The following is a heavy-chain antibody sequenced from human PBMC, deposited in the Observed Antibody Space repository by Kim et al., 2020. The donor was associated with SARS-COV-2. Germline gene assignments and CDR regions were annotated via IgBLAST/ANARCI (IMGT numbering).Heavy chain of an antibody. CDR2: INDNGGTT. CDR3: ASTREGI. J-gene: IGHJ3*02. V-gene: IGHV3-23*01. D-gene: IGHD2-2*01. Sequence: GGSLRLSCAASGFTFSSCAMTWVRQAPGKGLEWVSTINDNGGTTYYADSVKGRFTISRDNTKNTLYLQMNSLRVEDTAVYYCASTREGILGAGTMAMVSS. CDR1: GFTFSSCA.